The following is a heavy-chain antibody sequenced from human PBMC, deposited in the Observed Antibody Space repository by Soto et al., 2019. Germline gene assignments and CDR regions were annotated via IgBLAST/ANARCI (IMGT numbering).Heavy chain of an antibody. V-gene: IGHV3-66*04. D-gene: IGHD3-9*01. J-gene: IGHJ4*02. CDR2: IYSGGST. Sequence: EVQLVESGGGLVQPGGSLRLSCAASGFTVSSNYMSWVRQAPGKGLEWVSVIYSGGSTYYADSVKGRFTISRDNSKNTLYLQMNSLRAEDTAVYYCARPTYDILTGYYDYWGQGTLVTVSS. CDR1: GFTVSSNY. CDR3: ARPTYDILTGYYDY.